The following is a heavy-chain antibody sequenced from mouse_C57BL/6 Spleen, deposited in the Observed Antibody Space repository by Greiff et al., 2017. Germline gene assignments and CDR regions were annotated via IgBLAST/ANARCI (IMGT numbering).Heavy chain of an antibody. Sequence: EVKLMESGGGLVQPGGSLSLSCAASGFTFTDYYMSWVRQPPGKALEWLGFIRNKANGYTTEYSASVKGRFTISRDNSQSILYLQMNALRAEDSATYYCARLAYDYVWFAYWGQGTLVTVSA. V-gene: IGHV7-3*01. CDR3: ARLAYDYVWFAY. D-gene: IGHD2-4*01. J-gene: IGHJ3*01. CDR2: IRNKANGYTT. CDR1: GFTFTDYY.